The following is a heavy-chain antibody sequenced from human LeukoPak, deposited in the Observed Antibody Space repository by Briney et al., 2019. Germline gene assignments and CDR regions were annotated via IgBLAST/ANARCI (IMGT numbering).Heavy chain of an antibody. CDR3: AKALIFWYVGSDY. Sequence: GGSLRLSCEASGFTFSTYAMNWVRQAPGKGLEWVSGISGRGDSTYYADSVKGRFTISRDNSRNTLYLQMNSLRAEDTAIYFCAKALIFWYVGSDYWGQGTLVTASS. J-gene: IGHJ4*02. V-gene: IGHV3-23*01. CDR2: ISGRGDST. CDR1: GFTFSTYA. D-gene: IGHD6-13*01.